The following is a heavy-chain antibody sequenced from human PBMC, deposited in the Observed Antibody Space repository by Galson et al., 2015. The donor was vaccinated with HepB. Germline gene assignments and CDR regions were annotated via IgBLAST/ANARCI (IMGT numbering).Heavy chain of an antibody. J-gene: IGHJ4*02. Sequence: SVKVSCKASGYTFTSYYMHWVRQAPGQGLEWMGMINPSGGSTNYAQKFQGRVTMTRDMSTSTVYMELSSLRSEDTAVYYCARGIEMTTIFPYYFDYWGQGTLVTVSS. CDR1: GYTFTSYY. D-gene: IGHD5-24*01. CDR2: INPSGGST. CDR3: ARGIEMTTIFPYYFDY. V-gene: IGHV1-46*01.